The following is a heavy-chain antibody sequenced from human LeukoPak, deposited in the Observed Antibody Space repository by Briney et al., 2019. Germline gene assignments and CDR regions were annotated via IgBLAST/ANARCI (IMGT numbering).Heavy chain of an antibody. CDR2: LYHSGIT. Sequence: PSETLSLTCAVSGYSISRGYYWGWIRQPPGKGLEWIGSLYHSGITYYNASLKSRVTLSVDTSKNQLSLKLSSVTAADTAVYYCARVIYCSGGSCYDGAWFDPWGQGTLVTVSS. J-gene: IGHJ5*02. CDR3: ARVIYCSGGSCYDGAWFDP. V-gene: IGHV4-38-2*01. CDR1: GYSISRGYY. D-gene: IGHD2-15*01.